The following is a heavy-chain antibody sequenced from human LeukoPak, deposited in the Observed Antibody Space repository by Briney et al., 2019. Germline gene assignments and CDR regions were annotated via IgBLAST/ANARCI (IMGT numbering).Heavy chain of an antibody. CDR1: GGSIRSYY. D-gene: IGHD6-19*01. Sequence: SETLSLTCPVSGGSIRSYYWSWIRQPPGEGLEWMVYISYSGTPNYNTYLKSRVTISVDTSNNQCSLKLTSVTAAHTAGYYCARGYSNGWNYFDYWGQGTMVTVCS. CDR3: ARGYSNGWNYFDY. V-gene: IGHV4-59*08. CDR2: ISYSGTP. J-gene: IGHJ4*02.